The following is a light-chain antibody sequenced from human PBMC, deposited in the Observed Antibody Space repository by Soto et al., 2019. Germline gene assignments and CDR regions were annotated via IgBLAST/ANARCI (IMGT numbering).Light chain of an antibody. CDR2: GAS. V-gene: IGKV3-20*01. J-gene: IGKJ2*01. CDR3: QQYDDSLYT. Sequence: EIVLTQSPGTLSLSPGERATLSCRASQTVSSSYLAWYQQKPGQAHRLLIYGASSRATGIPDRFSGSGSGTDFTLTISRLEPEDFAVYYCQQYDDSLYTFRQGTKGEIK. CDR1: QTVSSSY.